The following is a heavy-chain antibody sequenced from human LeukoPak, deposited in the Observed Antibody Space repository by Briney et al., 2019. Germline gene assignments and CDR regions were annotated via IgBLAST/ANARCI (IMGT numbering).Heavy chain of an antibody. CDR1: GFTFSSYC. J-gene: IGHJ4*02. V-gene: IGHV3-7*04. CDR2: IKQNGNEK. Sequence: GSLRLSCAASGFTFSSYCMSWVRQAPGKGLEWVANIKQNGNEKYYVDSVKGRFTISRDNAKNSLYLQMNSLRAEDTAVYYCARTGYYFDYWGQGTLVTVSS. CDR3: ARTGYYFDY. D-gene: IGHD1-14*01.